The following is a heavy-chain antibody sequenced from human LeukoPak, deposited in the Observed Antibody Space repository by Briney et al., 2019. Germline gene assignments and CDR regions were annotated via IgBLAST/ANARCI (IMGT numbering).Heavy chain of an antibody. V-gene: IGHV3-23*01. J-gene: IGHJ4*02. Sequence: GGSLRLSCAASGFTFSSYGMSWVRQAPGKGLEWVSAISGSGGSTYYADSVKGRFTISRDNSKNTLYLRMNSLRAEDTAVYYCAKGAGDSSRWYAIFDYWGQGTLVTVSS. CDR1: GFTFSSYG. D-gene: IGHD6-13*01. CDR2: ISGSGGST. CDR3: AKGAGDSSRWYAIFDY.